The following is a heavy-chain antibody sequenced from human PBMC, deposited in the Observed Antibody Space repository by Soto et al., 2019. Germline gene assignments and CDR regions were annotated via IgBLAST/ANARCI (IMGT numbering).Heavy chain of an antibody. V-gene: IGHV3-23*01. CDR1: GFRFRSSD. CDR3: AKDSDRDYFQH. CDR2: ISASDGDA. Sequence: GGSLRLSCAASGFRFRSSDISWVRQTPEKGLEWVSGISASDGDAYYAHPVKGRFTMSRDTSENTLYLQMNSLRVEDTAVYYCAKDSDRDYFQHWGQGTLVTVSS. J-gene: IGHJ1*01.